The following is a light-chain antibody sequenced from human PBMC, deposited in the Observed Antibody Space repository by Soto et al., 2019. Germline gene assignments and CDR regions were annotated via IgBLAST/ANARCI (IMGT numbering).Light chain of an antibody. CDR2: DAS. V-gene: IGKV3-11*01. Sequence: EIVLTQSPATLSLSPGERATLSCRASQSVSSYLALYQQKPGQAPRLLIYDASNRATGIPARFSGSGSATDFTLTISSLEPEDFAVYYCQQRSNWPPITVGQGTRLEIK. CDR1: QSVSSY. J-gene: IGKJ5*01. CDR3: QQRSNWPPIT.